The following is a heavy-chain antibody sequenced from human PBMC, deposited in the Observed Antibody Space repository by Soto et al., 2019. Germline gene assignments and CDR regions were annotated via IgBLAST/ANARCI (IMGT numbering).Heavy chain of an antibody. CDR1: GYTFSNYL. CDR2: INAGNGHT. CDR3: ASPSYGSGSYY. J-gene: IGHJ4*02. Sequence: QVQLVQSGAEVKKPGASVKVSCKASGYTFSNYLLHWVRQAPGQGLEWMGWINAGNGHTKYSQKFQGRVTFTRDTSATTADIELSSLRSEDTAVYYCASPSYGSGSYYWGQGTLVTVSS. V-gene: IGHV1-3*01. D-gene: IGHD3-10*01.